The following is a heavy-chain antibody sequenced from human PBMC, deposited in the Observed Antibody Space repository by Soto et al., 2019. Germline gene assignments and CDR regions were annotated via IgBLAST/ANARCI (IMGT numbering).Heavy chain of an antibody. J-gene: IGHJ6*02. CDR3: ARDRVVVAATGYYYGMDV. D-gene: IGHD2-15*01. V-gene: IGHV3-33*01. CDR2: IWYDGSNK. CDR1: GFTFSSYG. Sequence: LRLSCAASGFTFSSYGMHWVRQAPGKGLEWVAVIWYDGSNKYYADSVKGRFTISRDNSKNTLYLQMNSLRAEDTAVYYCARDRVVVAATGYYYGMDVWGQGTTVTVSS.